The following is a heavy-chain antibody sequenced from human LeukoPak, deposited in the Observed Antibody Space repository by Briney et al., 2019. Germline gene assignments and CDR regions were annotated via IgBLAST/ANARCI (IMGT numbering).Heavy chain of an antibody. V-gene: IGHV1-8*03. CDR1: GYTSTSYD. CDR2: MNPNSGNT. J-gene: IGHJ3*02. D-gene: IGHD3-22*01. CDR3: ARGLNYYDSSGYYESPYAFDI. Sequence: GASVKVSCKASGYTSTSYDINWVRQATGQGLEWMGWMNPNSGNTGYAQKFQGRVTITRNTSISTAYMELSSLRSEDTAVYYCARGLNYYDSSGYYESPYAFDIWGQGTMVTVSS.